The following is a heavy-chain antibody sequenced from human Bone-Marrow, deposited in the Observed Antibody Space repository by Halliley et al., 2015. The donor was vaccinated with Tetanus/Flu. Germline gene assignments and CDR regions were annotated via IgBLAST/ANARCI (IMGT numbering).Heavy chain of an antibody. CDR1: GFTFSYYG. J-gene: IGHJ4*02. D-gene: IGHD3-3*01. CDR3: AKDLIQSFDFWSGYFDY. Sequence: AASGFTFSYYGIHWVRQAPGKGLEWVAVISYDGVNDHYADSVKGRFTISRDNDKNKVFLQMNSLRVEDTATYYCAKDLIQSFDFWSGYFDYWGRGTLVTVSS. V-gene: IGHV3-30*18. CDR2: ISYDGVND.